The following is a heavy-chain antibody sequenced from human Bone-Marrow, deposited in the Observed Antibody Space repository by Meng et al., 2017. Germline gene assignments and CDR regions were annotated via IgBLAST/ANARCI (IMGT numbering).Heavy chain of an antibody. Sequence: GAERRDPGYWGKVSCKASGCTFNTYTISWGRKAPGQGLEWMGGVIPIFDKANYAQKFQGRVTITADESTSTVYMELSSLRSEDTAVYYCARDFRDGDYVGVWFDPWGQGTLVTVSS. CDR2: VIPIFDKA. J-gene: IGHJ5*02. D-gene: IGHD4-17*01. CDR3: ARDFRDGDYVGVWFDP. V-gene: IGHV1-69*01. CDR1: GCTFNTYT.